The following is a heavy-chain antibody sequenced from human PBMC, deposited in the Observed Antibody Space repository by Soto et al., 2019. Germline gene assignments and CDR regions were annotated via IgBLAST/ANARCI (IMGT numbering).Heavy chain of an antibody. J-gene: IGHJ5*02. CDR3: ARVVRYCSSTSCYTWNWFDP. Sequence: SETLSLTCTVSGGSISSGDYYWSWIRQPPGKGLEWIGYIYCSGSTYYNPSLKSRVTISVDTSKNQFSLKLSSVTAADTAVYYCARVVRYCSSTSCYTWNWFDPWGQGTLVTVS. CDR2: IYCSGST. V-gene: IGHV4-30-4*01. CDR1: GGSISSGDYY. D-gene: IGHD2-2*02.